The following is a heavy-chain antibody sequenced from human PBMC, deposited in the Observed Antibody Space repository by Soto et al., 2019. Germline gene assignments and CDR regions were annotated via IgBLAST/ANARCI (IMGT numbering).Heavy chain of an antibody. CDR3: AKGALGHPNWFDP. V-gene: IGHV3-30*18. CDR1: GFTFSSYG. J-gene: IGHJ5*02. CDR2: ISYDGSNK. Sequence: QVQLVESGGGVVQPGRSLRLSCADSGFTFSSYGMHWVRQAPGKGLEWVAVISYDGSNKYYADSVKGRFTISRDNSKNTLYLQMNSLRAEDTAVYYCAKGALGHPNWFDPWGQGTLVTVSS.